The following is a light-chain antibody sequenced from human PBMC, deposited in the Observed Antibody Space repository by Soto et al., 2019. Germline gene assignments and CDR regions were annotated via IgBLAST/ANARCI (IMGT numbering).Light chain of an antibody. CDR1: QTVADS. CDR3: QQYYDWPLT. Sequence: ESVMTQSPATLSVSPGERATLSCRASQTVADSLVWYQQKPGQPPRPLIKGASTRATGIPATFRGSGSGTEFTLTISSLQSEDFAVYYCQQYYDWPLTFGGGTKVDI. J-gene: IGKJ4*01. CDR2: GAS. V-gene: IGKV3-15*01.